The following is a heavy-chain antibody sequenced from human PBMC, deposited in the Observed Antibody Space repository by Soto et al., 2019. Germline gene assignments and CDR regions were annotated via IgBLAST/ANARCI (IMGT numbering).Heavy chain of an antibody. D-gene: IGHD4-17*01. V-gene: IGHV4-61*01. J-gene: IGHJ4*02. CDR1: GGSVSSGSYY. CDR3: ARGRDYGGNSVQY. Sequence: PSETLSLTCTVSGGSVSSGSYYWSWIRQPPGKGLEWIGYIYYSGSTNYNPSLKSRVTISVDTSKNQFSLKLSSVTAADTAVYYFARGRDYGGNSVQYWGQGTLVTVSS. CDR2: IYYSGST.